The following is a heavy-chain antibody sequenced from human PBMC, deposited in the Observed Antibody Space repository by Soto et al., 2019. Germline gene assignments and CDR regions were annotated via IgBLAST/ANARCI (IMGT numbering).Heavy chain of an antibody. CDR3: ARFTVEFFDY. V-gene: IGHV4-59*01. CDR2: IYYSGST. CDR1: GGSISSYY. J-gene: IGHJ4*02. D-gene: IGHD4-17*01. Sequence: SETLSLTCTVSGGSISSYYWSWIRQPPGKGLEWIGYIYYSGSTNYNPSLKSRVTISVDTSKNQFSLKLSSVTAADTAVYYCARFTVEFFDYRGQGTLVTVSS.